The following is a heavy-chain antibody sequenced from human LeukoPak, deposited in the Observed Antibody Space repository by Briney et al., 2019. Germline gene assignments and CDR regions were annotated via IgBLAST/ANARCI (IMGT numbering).Heavy chain of an antibody. CDR1: GFAFRNYD. V-gene: IGHV3-23*01. J-gene: IGHJ1*01. Sequence: GGSLRLSCAASGFAFRNYDMSWVRQAPGRGLEWVSGITTDGSGAYYADSVKGLFTVSRDNSKNTVFLQMNSLRGEDADIYYCAKGVLGAGSLLEYFQHWGQGTLVTVSS. D-gene: IGHD3-10*01. CDR3: AKGVLGAGSLLEYFQH. CDR2: ITTDGSGA.